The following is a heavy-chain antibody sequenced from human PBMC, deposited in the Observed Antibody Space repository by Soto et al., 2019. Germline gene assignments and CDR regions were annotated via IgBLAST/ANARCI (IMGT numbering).Heavy chain of an antibody. D-gene: IGHD4-17*01. V-gene: IGHV4-39*02. CDR3: GAQDYVAKGYRSET. J-gene: IGHJ4*02. CDR2: IYYIGNT. CDR1: RVTISTISSD. Sequence: SETLSLACTVSRVTISTISSDWGSIRQPTGKGLEWIGRIYYIGNTYSNPSLTRRVAISMDSSKTRCALNLNTVTTADTAVYYCGAQDYVAKGYRSETGGQGTMVTVSS.